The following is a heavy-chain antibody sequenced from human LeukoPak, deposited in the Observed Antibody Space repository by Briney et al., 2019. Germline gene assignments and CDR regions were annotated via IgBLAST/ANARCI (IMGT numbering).Heavy chain of an antibody. D-gene: IGHD3-9*01. CDR2: MNPNSGNT. V-gene: IGHV1-8*01. CDR3: ARARYFDWHPPYYYYYGMDV. CDR1: GYTFTSYD. J-gene: IGHJ6*02. Sequence: ASVKVSCKASGYTFTSYDINWVRQATGQGLEWMGWMNPNSGNTGYAQKFQGRVTMTRNTSISTAYMELSSLRSEDTAVYYCARARYFDWHPPYYYYYGMDVWGQGTTVTVSS.